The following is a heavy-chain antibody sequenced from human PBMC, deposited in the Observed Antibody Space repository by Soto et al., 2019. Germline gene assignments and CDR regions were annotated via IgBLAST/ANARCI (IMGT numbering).Heavy chain of an antibody. CDR3: ARGVAAGSYYYYGMDV. D-gene: IGHD6-19*01. J-gene: IGHJ6*02. Sequence: GGSLRLSCAASGFTFSSYAMHWVRQAPGKGLEWVAVISYDGSNKYYADSVKGRFTISRDNSKNTLYLQMNSLRAEDTAVYYCARGVAAGSYYYYGMDVWGQGTTVTVSS. CDR1: GFTFSSYA. V-gene: IGHV3-30-3*01. CDR2: ISYDGSNK.